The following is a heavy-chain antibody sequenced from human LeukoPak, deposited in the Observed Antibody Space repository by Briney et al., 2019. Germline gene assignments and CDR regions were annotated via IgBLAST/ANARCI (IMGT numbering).Heavy chain of an antibody. CDR2: IDPSDSYT. Sequence: GESLKISCKGSGYSFTSYWISWVRQMPGKGLEWMGRIDPSDSYTNYSPSFQGLVTISADKSISTAYLQWSSLKASDTAMYYCAAYMGCSGGSCFPNFDPWGQGTLVTVSS. J-gene: IGHJ5*02. D-gene: IGHD2-15*01. CDR1: GYSFTSYW. CDR3: AAYMGCSGGSCFPNFDP. V-gene: IGHV5-10-1*01.